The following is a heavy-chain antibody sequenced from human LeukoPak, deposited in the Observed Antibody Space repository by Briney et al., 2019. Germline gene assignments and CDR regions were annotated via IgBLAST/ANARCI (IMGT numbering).Heavy chain of an antibody. CDR1: GGSFSGYY. CDR2: INHSGST. Sequence: PSETLSLTCAVYGGSFSGYYWSWIRQPPGKGLEWIGEINHSGSTNYNPSLKRRVTISVDKSKNQFSLTLSSVTAADTAVYYCARGGIVPAAITLRNWFDPWGQGTLVTVSS. V-gene: IGHV4-34*01. D-gene: IGHD2-2*01. J-gene: IGHJ5*02. CDR3: ARGGIVPAAITLRNWFDP.